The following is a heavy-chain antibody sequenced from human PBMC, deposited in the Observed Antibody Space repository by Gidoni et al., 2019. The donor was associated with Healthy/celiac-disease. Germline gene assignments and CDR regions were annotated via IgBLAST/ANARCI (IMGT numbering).Heavy chain of an antibody. Sequence: QVQLVQSGAEVKKPGSSVQVSCKASGGTFRSYAISWVRQAPGQGLEWMGGIIPIFGTANYAQKFQGRVTITADKSTSTAYMELSSLRSEDTAVYYCARVLYYDFWSGYYPDYYYYYGMDVWGQGTTVTVSS. J-gene: IGHJ6*02. CDR3: ARVLYYDFWSGYYPDYYYYYGMDV. CDR2: IIPIFGTA. V-gene: IGHV1-69*06. CDR1: GGTFRSYA. D-gene: IGHD3-3*01.